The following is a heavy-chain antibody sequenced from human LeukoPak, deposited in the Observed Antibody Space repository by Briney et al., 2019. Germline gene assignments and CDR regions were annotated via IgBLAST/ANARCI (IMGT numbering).Heavy chain of an antibody. V-gene: IGHV3-23*01. J-gene: IGHJ4*02. CDR2: ISGGGGNT. CDR1: GFTFSRFA. D-gene: IGHD4-23*01. Sequence: GGSLRLSCAASGFTFSRFAMSWVRQAPGKGPEWVSGISGGGGNTYYADSVKGRFTISRDNAKNSLYLQMNSLRAEDTALYYCAKDLGNSAAYYFDYWGQGTLVTVSS. CDR3: AKDLGNSAAYYFDY.